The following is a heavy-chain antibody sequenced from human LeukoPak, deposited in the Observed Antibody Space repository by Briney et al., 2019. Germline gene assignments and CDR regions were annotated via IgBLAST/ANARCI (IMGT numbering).Heavy chain of an antibody. CDR3: AKARVSSGWGAFDY. D-gene: IGHD6-19*01. Sequence: GGSLRLSCAASGFTFSSYAMSWVRQAPGKGLGWVSAISGSGGSTYYADSVKGRFTISRDNSKNTLYLQMNSPRAEDTAVYYCAKARVSSGWGAFDYWGQGTLVTVSS. CDR2: ISGSGGST. V-gene: IGHV3-23*01. CDR1: GFTFSSYA. J-gene: IGHJ4*02.